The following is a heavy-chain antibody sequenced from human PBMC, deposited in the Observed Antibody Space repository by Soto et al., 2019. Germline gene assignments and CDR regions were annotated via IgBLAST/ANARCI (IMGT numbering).Heavy chain of an antibody. V-gene: IGHV4-39*01. CDR3: ASRGSPYDFWSGYYGPGGFDP. CDR2: IYYSGST. Sequence: PSETLSLTCTVSGGSISSSSYYWGWIRQPPGEGLEWIGSIYYSGSTYYNPSLKSRVTISVDTSKNQFSLKLSSVTAADTAVYYCASRGSPYDFWSGYYGPGGFDPWGQGTLVTVSS. J-gene: IGHJ5*02. CDR1: GGSISSSSYY. D-gene: IGHD3-3*01.